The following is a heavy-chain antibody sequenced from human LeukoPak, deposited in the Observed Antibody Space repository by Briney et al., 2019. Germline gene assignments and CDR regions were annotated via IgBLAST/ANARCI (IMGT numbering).Heavy chain of an antibody. Sequence: GGSLRLSCAAPGLTFSSYAMSWVRQAPGKGLEWVSAISGSGGSTYYADSVKGRFTISRDNSKNTLYLQMNSLRAEDSAVYYFAKVGVGSWSEQYYFDYWGQGTLVTVSS. J-gene: IGHJ4*02. CDR1: GLTFSSYA. D-gene: IGHD6-13*01. CDR2: ISGSGGST. V-gene: IGHV3-23*01. CDR3: AKVGVGSWSEQYYFDY.